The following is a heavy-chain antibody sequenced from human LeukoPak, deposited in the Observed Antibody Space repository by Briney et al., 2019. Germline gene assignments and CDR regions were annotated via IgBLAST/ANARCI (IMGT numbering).Heavy chain of an antibody. Sequence: GGSLRLSCAASGFTFSSYSMNWVRQAPGKGLEWVSSISSSSSYIYYADSVKGRFTISRDNAKNSLYLQMNSLRAEDTAVYYCAKYARYSSSSDFDYWGQGTLVTVSS. CDR1: GFTFSSYS. CDR3: AKYARYSSSSDFDY. D-gene: IGHD6-6*01. V-gene: IGHV3-21*01. CDR2: ISSSSSYI. J-gene: IGHJ4*02.